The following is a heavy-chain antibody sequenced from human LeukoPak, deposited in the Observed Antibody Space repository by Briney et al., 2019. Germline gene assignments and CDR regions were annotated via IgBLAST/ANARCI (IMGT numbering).Heavy chain of an antibody. V-gene: IGHV4-59*01. D-gene: IGHD3-16*02. CDR2: IFYTGDT. CDR3: ARAYRLTSPRGFDP. CDR1: GGSISGYH. J-gene: IGHJ5*02. Sequence: SETLSLTCNVSGGSISGYHWSWIRQPPGKGLEWIGYIFYTGDTDYNPSLRSRVTMSVDRSNNRFSLQLASVTTADSAFYYCARAYRLTSPRGFDPWGPGILVTVSS.